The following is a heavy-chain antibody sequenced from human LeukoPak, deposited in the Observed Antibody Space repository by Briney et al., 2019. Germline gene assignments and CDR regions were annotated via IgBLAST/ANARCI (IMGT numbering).Heavy chain of an antibody. Sequence: SETLSLTCTVSGGSISSGSYYWSWIRQPAGKGLEWIGRIYTSGSTNYNPSLKSRVTISVGTSKNQFSLKLSSVTAADTAVYYCARGVVVPAAHFDYWGQGTLVTVSS. J-gene: IGHJ4*02. CDR1: GGSISSGSYY. CDR2: IYTSGST. V-gene: IGHV4-61*02. D-gene: IGHD2-2*01. CDR3: ARGVVVPAAHFDY.